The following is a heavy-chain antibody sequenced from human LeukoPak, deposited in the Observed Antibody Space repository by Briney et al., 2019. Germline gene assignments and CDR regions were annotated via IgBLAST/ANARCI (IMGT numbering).Heavy chain of an antibody. CDR2: IIPIFGTA. CDR3: ARGRVATMSSAAVDY. Sequence: GASVKVSCKASGGTFSSYAISWVRQAPGQGLEWMGGIIPIFGTANYAQKFQGRVTITADESTSTAYMELSSLRSEDTAVYYCARGRVATMSSAAVDYWGQGTLVTVSS. CDR1: GGTFSSYA. J-gene: IGHJ4*02. D-gene: IGHD5-12*01. V-gene: IGHV1-69*13.